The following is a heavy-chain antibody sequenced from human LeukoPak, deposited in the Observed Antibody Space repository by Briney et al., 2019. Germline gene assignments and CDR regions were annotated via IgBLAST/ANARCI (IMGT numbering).Heavy chain of an antibody. Sequence: GASVKVSCKASEFSFTDYYIHWVRQAPGQRLEWMGWINPNSGGTKYAQQFQGRVTMTRDTSIRTFYMELSRLTSDDTAVYYCARGPRTGDFDYWGQGTLVTVSS. V-gene: IGHV1-2*02. D-gene: IGHD7-27*01. CDR1: EFSFTDYY. J-gene: IGHJ4*02. CDR3: ARGPRTGDFDY. CDR2: INPNSGGT.